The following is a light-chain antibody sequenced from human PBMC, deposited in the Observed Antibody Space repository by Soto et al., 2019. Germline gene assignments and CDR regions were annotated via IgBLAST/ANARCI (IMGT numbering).Light chain of an antibody. CDR3: QQRSSWPFT. Sequence: EIVLTQSPGTLSLSPGERATLSCRASQSVSSGHLAWYQQKPGQAPRLLIYATSNRATGIPARFSGSGSGTDFTLTISSLEPEDFAVYYCQQRSSWPFTFGPGTKVDIK. V-gene: IGKV3D-20*02. CDR1: QSVSSGH. J-gene: IGKJ3*01. CDR2: ATS.